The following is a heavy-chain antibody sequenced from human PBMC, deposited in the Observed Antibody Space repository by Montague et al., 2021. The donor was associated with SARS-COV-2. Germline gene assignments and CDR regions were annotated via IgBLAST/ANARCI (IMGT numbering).Heavy chain of an antibody. CDR3: ARHYDHSSRVDS. Sequence: SETLSLTCSVSGGSTSSDYWTWIRQPPGKGLEWIGFVYYRGNTYYNPSLRGRVTISVDTSSNHFSLTLSSVTAADTAIYYCARHYDHSSRVDSWGQGTLVTVSS. CDR1: GGSTSSDY. D-gene: IGHD3-16*01. CDR2: VYYRGNT. J-gene: IGHJ4*02. V-gene: IGHV4-59*08.